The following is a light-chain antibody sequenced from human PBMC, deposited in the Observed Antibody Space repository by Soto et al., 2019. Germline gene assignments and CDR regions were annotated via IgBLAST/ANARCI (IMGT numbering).Light chain of an antibody. V-gene: IGKV4-1*01. J-gene: IGKJ2*01. CDR1: QTFLYSSNIKNY. CDR2: WAS. Sequence: DIVMIQSPDSLAVSLGERATINCKSSQTFLYSSNIKNYLAWYQQKPGQSPKLLIYWASTRESGVPDRFSGSGSGTDFTRTITNLQAEDAAVYYCQQYYSIPYTFGQGTKLEIK. CDR3: QQYYSIPYT.